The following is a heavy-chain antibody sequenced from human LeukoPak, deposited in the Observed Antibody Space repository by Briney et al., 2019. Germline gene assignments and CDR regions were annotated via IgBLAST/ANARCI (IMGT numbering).Heavy chain of an antibody. D-gene: IGHD5-12*01. Sequence: PEGSLRLSCAASGFTFRSYWMTWVRQAPGKGLEWVANIGQDGSEKYYVDSVKGRFTISRDNAKNSLYLQMNSLRAEDTAVYYCARSNSGYAESCYWGQGTLVTVSS. CDR1: GFTFRSYW. V-gene: IGHV3-7*01. CDR3: ARSNSGYAESCY. CDR2: IGQDGSEK. J-gene: IGHJ4*02.